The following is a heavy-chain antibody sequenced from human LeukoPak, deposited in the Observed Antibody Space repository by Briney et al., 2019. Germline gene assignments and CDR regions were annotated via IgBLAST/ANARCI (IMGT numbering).Heavy chain of an antibody. CDR3: VRDQDEGRGSTTFGR. CDR2: ISNSGSTI. CDR1: GFSFSDYY. V-gene: IGHV3-11*01. D-gene: IGHD1-26*01. Sequence: GGSLRLSCAASGFSFSDYYMSWVRQAPGKGLEWISYISNSGSTIYYADSVKGRFTISRDNAKNSLYLQMNSLRAGDTAIYYCVRDQDEGRGSTTFGRWGQGTLVTVSS. J-gene: IGHJ4*02.